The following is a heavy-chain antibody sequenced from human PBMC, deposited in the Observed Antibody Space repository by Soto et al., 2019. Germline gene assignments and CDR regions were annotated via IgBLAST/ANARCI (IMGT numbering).Heavy chain of an antibody. CDR1: GYTFTSYG. Sequence: ASVKVSCKASGYTFTSYGISWVRQAPGQGLEWMGWISAYNGNTNYAQKLQGRVTMTTDTSTSTAYMELKSLRSDDTAVYYCARRYCSSPSCYTVILFDYWGKGPRVPVS. CDR3: ARRYCSSPSCYTVILFDY. CDR2: ISAYNGNT. J-gene: IGHJ4*02. D-gene: IGHD2-2*01. V-gene: IGHV1-18*01.